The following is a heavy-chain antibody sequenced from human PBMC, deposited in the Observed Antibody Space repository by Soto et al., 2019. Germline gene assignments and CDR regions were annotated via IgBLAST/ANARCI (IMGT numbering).Heavy chain of an antibody. Sequence: PGGSLRVSCAVSGFTFDDNAMHWVRQAPEKGLEWVSGINWKSDIGYADSVKGRFTISRDNAENSLYLQMNSLRAEDPALYYCAISHDRGGRTTFIYGGQGTQGTVS. D-gene: IGHD3-16*01. J-gene: IGHJ4*02. CDR2: INWKSDI. CDR3: AISHDRGGRTTFIY. CDR1: GFTFDDNA. V-gene: IGHV3-9*01.